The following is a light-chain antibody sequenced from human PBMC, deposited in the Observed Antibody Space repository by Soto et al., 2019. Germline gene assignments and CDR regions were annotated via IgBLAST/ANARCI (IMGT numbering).Light chain of an antibody. Sequence: QSALTQPASVSGSPGQSITISCTGTSSDIGGYSYVSWYQQHPGKAPKLMIHEVSNRPSGVSSRFSGSKSGNTASLTIFGLQAEDEADYYRSSYASTNTLIFGGGTKLTVL. CDR3: SSYASTNTLI. CDR1: SSDIGGYSY. CDR2: EVS. V-gene: IGLV2-14*03. J-gene: IGLJ2*01.